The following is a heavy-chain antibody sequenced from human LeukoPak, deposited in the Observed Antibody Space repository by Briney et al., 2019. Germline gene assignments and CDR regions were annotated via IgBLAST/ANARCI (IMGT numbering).Heavy chain of an antibody. D-gene: IGHD3-22*01. V-gene: IGHV1-46*01. CDR1: GYTFTSYY. Sequence: ASVKVSCKASGYTFTSYYIHWVRQAPGQGLEWMGIINPSGGSTSYAQKFQGRVTMTRDTSTSTVYMELSSLRSEDTAVYYCARDVGSSGSPPGYYYGMDVWGQGTTVTVSS. J-gene: IGHJ6*02. CDR3: ARDVGSSGSPPGYYYGMDV. CDR2: INPSGGST.